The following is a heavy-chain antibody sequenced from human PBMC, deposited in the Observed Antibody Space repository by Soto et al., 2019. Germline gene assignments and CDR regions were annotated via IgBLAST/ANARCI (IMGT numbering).Heavy chain of an antibody. J-gene: IGHJ4*02. D-gene: IGHD2-21*02. CDR1: GDTFTDYY. Sequence: QVQLMQSGAEVKKPGASVKVSCKASGDTFTDYYIHWVRQAPGQGLEWMGTVNPSGGHTTYAQHCLGRVTXTXXXSXXTLYMELTSLTSEDTAVYYCARGGRVVVVTAALDYWGQGTLVTVSS. V-gene: IGHV1-46*01. CDR3: ARGGRVVVVTAALDY. CDR2: VNPSGGHT.